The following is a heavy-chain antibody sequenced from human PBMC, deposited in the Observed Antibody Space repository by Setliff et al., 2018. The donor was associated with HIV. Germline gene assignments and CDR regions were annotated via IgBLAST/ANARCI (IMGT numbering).Heavy chain of an antibody. V-gene: IGHV1-8*02. CDR1: GYSFTTHD. Sequence: ASVKVSCKASGYSFTTHDINWVRQSPGQGLEWMGWMNPDSGNTFYAQKFKGRVTMTRDTSTNTAYMELSRLTSDDTAVYFCARGSMSMVMFILVSAFDIWGQGTLVTVSS. D-gene: IGHD2-21*01. CDR3: ARGSMSMVMFILVSAFDI. J-gene: IGHJ3*02. CDR2: MNPDSGNT.